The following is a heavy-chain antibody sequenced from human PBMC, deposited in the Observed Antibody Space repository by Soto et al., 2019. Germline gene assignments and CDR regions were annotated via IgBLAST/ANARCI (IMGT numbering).Heavy chain of an antibody. CDR3: ARDRIAAAGTYYYGMDV. V-gene: IGHV4-31*03. J-gene: IGHJ6*02. CDR2: IYYSGST. CDR1: GGSISSGGYY. Sequence: SETLSLTCTVSGGSISSGGYYWSWIRQHPGKGLEWIGYIYYSGSTYYNPSLKSRVTISVDTSKNQFSLKLSSVTAADTAVYYCARDRIAAAGTYYYGMDVWGQGTTVTVSS. D-gene: IGHD6-13*01.